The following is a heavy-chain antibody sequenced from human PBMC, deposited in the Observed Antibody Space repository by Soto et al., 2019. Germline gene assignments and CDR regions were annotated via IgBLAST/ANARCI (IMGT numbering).Heavy chain of an antibody. D-gene: IGHD6-19*01. CDR3: AKDGWGDSSGWYGRYYYYGMDV. CDR1: GFTFSSYA. CDR2: ISGSGGST. V-gene: IGHV3-23*01. Sequence: PGGSLRLSCAASGFTFSSYAMSWVRQAPGKGLEWVSAISGSGGSTYYADSVKGRFTISRDNSKNTLYLQMNSLRAEDMAVYYCAKDGWGDSSGWYGRYYYYGMDVWGQGTTVTVSS. J-gene: IGHJ6*02.